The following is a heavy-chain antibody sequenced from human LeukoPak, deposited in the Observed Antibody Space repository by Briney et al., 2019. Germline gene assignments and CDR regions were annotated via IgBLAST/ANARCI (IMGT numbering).Heavy chain of an antibody. CDR3: ARGGIAAAGINWFDP. Sequence: PSETLSLTCTVSGGSISRYYWSWIRQPPGKGLEWIGYIYYSGSTNYNPSLKSRVTISVDTSKNQFSLKLSSVTAADTAVYYCARGGIAAAGINWFDPWGQGTLVTVSS. CDR1: GGSISRYY. CDR2: IYYSGST. V-gene: IGHV4-59*01. J-gene: IGHJ5*02. D-gene: IGHD6-13*01.